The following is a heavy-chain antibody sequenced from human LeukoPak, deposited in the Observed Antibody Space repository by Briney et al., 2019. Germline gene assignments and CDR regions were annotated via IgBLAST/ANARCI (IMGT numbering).Heavy chain of an antibody. D-gene: IGHD6-13*01. CDR3: ASSPAYSSSWYAIDN. V-gene: IGHV3-13*01. Sequence: TGGSLRLSCAASGFTFSNYDMHWVRHAAGKGLEWVSGIGTAGDTYYPAPVKGRFTISRENAKNSLYLQMNSLSAGDTAVYYCASSPAYSSSWYAIDNWGQGTLVTASS. CDR2: IGTAGDT. CDR1: GFTFSNYD. J-gene: IGHJ4*02.